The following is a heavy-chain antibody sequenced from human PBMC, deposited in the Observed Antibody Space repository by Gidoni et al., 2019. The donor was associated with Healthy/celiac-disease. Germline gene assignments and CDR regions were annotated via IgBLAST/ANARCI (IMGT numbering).Heavy chain of an antibody. Sequence: QEQLVQPGPELKTPRSSVTVSCKASGGTFSSHPVSWVREAVGQGLEWRGGSIPNWGRANRVQKFQGRVTITSDESTSTAYMELSSLRSEDKAGYYCARAGGLDYYYDSSGYCGYYYGMDVWGQGTTVTVSS. J-gene: IGHJ6*02. CDR2: SIPNWGRA. CDR3: ARAGGLDYYYDSSGYCGYYYGMDV. D-gene: IGHD3-22*01. V-gene: IGHV1-69*01. CDR1: GGTFSSHP.